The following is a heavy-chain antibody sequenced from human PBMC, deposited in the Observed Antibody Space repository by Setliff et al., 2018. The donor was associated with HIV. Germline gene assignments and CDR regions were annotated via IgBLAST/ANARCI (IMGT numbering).Heavy chain of an antibody. J-gene: IGHJ4*02. CDR1: GFTFSDYY. Sequence: GGSLRLSCAASGFTFSDYYMSWIRQAPGKGLVWVSRVNSDGSSKTYADSVKDRFTISRDNAKNTLYLQMNSLRAEDTGVYFCARDPGGREFDYWGQGTLVTVSS. D-gene: IGHD1-26*01. V-gene: IGHV3-74*01. CDR2: VNSDGSSK. CDR3: ARDPGGREFDY.